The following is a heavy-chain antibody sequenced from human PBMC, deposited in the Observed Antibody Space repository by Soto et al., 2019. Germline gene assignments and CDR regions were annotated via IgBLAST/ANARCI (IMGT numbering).Heavy chain of an antibody. CDR1: GYTFTSYG. D-gene: IGHD2-21*01. Sequence: QVQLVQSGAEVKKPGASVKVSCKASGYTFTSYGISWVRQAPGQGLEWMGWISAYNGNTNYAQKLQGRGTMTTDTSTSTAYMELRSLRSDDTAVYYCARDLSLLYRSDCGGDCYFDYCGQGTLVTVSS. CDR2: ISAYNGNT. J-gene: IGHJ4*02. CDR3: ARDLSLLYRSDCGGDCYFDY. V-gene: IGHV1-18*01.